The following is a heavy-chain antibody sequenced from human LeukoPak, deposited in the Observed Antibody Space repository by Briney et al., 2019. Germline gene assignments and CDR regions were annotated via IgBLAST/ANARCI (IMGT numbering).Heavy chain of an antibody. Sequence: GRSLRLSCAASGFTFDDYAMHWVRQAPGKGLEWVSGISWNSGSIGYADSVKGRFTISRDNAKNSLYLQMNSLRAEDTALYYCARGDVDYWGQGTLVTVSS. J-gene: IGHJ4*02. CDR1: GFTFDDYA. CDR2: ISWNSGSI. V-gene: IGHV3-9*01. CDR3: ARGDVDY.